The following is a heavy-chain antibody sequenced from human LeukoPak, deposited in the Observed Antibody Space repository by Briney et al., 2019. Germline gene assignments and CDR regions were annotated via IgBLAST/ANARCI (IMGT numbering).Heavy chain of an antibody. V-gene: IGHV4-39*07. CDR2: IYYSGST. Sequence: SETLSLTCTVFGGSISSSSYYWGWIRQPPGRGLEWIGSIYYSGSTYYNPSLRSRVTISVDTSKNQFSLKLSSVTAADTAVYFCARAEAIWFGELSLSGPDGFDIWGQGTMVTVSS. CDR3: ARAEAIWFGELSLSGPDGFDI. J-gene: IGHJ3*02. D-gene: IGHD3-10*01. CDR1: GGSISSSSYY.